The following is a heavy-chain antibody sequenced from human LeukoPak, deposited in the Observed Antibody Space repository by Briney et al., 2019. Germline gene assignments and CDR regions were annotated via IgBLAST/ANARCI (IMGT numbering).Heavy chain of an antibody. V-gene: IGHV1-69*13. CDR2: IIPIFGTA. CDR1: GYTFTDYY. D-gene: IGHD2-2*01. J-gene: IGHJ4*02. Sequence: SVKVSCKASGYTFTDYYMHWVRQAPGQGLEWMGGIIPIFGTANYAQKFHDRVTITADESTSTAYMELSSLRSEDTAVYYCARAPLGYCTSTSCYAGIRQYFDSWGQGTLVTVSS. CDR3: ARAPLGYCTSTSCYAGIRQYFDS.